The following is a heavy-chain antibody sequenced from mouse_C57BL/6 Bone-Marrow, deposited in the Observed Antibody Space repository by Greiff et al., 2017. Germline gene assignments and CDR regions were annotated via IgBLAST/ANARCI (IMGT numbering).Heavy chain of an antibody. Sequence: VQLQQSGAELAKPAPSVKLSCYVSGYSITSYWMHWVKQRPGQGLEWIGYINPSCGNTKYNQKFKDKATLTADKSSSTAYMQLSSLTDEDSAVYYCAELGFAYWGQGTMVTVSA. CDR2: INPSCGNT. D-gene: IGHD4-1*01. CDR1: GYSITSYW. CDR3: AELGFAY. J-gene: IGHJ3*01. V-gene: IGHV1-7*01.